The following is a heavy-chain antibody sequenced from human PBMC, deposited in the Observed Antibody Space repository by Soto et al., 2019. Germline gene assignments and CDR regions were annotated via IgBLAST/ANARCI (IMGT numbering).Heavy chain of an antibody. V-gene: IGHV1-46*02. CDR1: GYTFNMYY. Sequence: QVQLVQSGAEVRNPGASVKLSCKASGYTFNMYYMHWVRQAPGQGLEWMGVINPNGDTTTYAQRFQGRLAMTRDTSTSTVYMDLTSLGSEDTAVYYCAREGAAAARMFDNWGQGTLVTVSS. CDR3: AREGAAAARMFDN. J-gene: IGHJ4*02. CDR2: INPNGDTT. D-gene: IGHD6-13*01.